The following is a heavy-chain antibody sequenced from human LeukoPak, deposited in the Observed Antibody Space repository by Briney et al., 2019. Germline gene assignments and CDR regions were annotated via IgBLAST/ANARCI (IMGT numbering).Heavy chain of an antibody. CDR2: ITSSGNSV. J-gene: IGHJ4*02. Sequence: PGESLRLSCTASGFSFSDYYMSWIRQAPGKGLEWVSYITSSGNSVYYADSVNGRFTISRDNAKNSLYLQMNSLRAEDTAIYYCARDDIIMGAANWGQGTLVTVSS. V-gene: IGHV3-11*01. CDR1: GFSFSDYY. CDR3: ARDDIIMGAAN. D-gene: IGHD1-26*01.